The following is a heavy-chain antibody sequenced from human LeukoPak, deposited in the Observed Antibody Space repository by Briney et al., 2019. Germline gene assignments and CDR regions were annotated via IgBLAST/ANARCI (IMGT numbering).Heavy chain of an antibody. D-gene: IGHD2-8*02. Sequence: GGSLRLSCAASGFTFSNYWMHWVRQAPGKGVVWVTHINTDGSTTSYADSVEGRFTISRDNAKNTLYLQMNSLRAEDTAVYYCARVSTGKYYFDSWGQGTLVTVSS. CDR2: INTDGSTT. V-gene: IGHV3-74*01. CDR1: GFTFSNYW. CDR3: ARVSTGKYYFDS. J-gene: IGHJ4*02.